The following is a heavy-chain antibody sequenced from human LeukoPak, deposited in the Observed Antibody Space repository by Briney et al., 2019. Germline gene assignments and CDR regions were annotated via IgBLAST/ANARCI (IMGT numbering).Heavy chain of an antibody. D-gene: IGHD2-21*02. CDR3: ARGRFRNYLVVVTAAFDY. Sequence: PSETLSLTCTVSGGSISSSSYYWGWIRQPPGKGLEWIGEINHSGSTNYNPSLKSRVTISVDTSKNQFSLKLSSVTAADTAVYYCARGRFRNYLVVVTAAFDYWGQETLVTVSS. J-gene: IGHJ4*02. V-gene: IGHV4-39*07. CDR2: INHSGST. CDR1: GGSISSSSYY.